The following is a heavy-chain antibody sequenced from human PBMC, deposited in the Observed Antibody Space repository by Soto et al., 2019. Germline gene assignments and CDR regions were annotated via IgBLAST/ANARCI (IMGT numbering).Heavy chain of an antibody. CDR2: ISGSDGST. V-gene: IGHV3-23*01. J-gene: IGHJ4*02. Sequence: GSLRLSCAASGFIFSSYAMSWVRQAPGKGLEWVSAISGSDGSTYYADSVKGRFTISRDNSRNTLYLQMNSLRAEDTAVYYCAKDGVAHIPLYTSGSSYDHWGQGTLVTGSS. CDR3: AKDGVAHIPLYTSGSSYDH. D-gene: IGHD3-22*01. CDR1: GFIFSSYA.